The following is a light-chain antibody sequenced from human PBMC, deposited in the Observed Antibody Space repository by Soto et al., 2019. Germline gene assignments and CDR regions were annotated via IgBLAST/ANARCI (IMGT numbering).Light chain of an antibody. V-gene: IGKV1-9*01. Sequence: DIQVTQSPSFLSASVGDRVTVTCRSSQDISSYLAWYQQKPGKAPKILIYGASTLQSGVPPRFGGSGSGTVFTLTISSLQPEDSATYFCQQVHDYPITFGGGTKVAIK. CDR2: GAS. CDR1: QDISSY. CDR3: QQVHDYPIT. J-gene: IGKJ4*01.